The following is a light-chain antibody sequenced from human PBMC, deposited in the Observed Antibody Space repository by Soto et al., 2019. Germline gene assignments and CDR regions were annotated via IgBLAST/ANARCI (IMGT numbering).Light chain of an antibody. V-gene: IGKV1-9*01. CDR2: SAS. CDR1: QGISTY. J-gene: IGKJ1*01. Sequence: DIQLTQSPSFLSASVGDRVTITCRASQGISTYLTWYQQKPGEAPRLLIYSASTLQSGVPPRFSGSGSGTEFTLTISSLQPEDFTTYYCQQVKSYPWTFGQGTKVDIK. CDR3: QQVKSYPWT.